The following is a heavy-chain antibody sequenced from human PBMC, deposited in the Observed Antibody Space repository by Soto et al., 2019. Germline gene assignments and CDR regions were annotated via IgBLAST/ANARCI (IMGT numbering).Heavy chain of an antibody. V-gene: IGHV4-31*03. CDR1: GGSISSGGYY. CDR2: IYYSGST. D-gene: IGHD3-10*01. Sequence: SETLSLTCTVSGGSISSGGYYWSWIRQHPGKGLEWIGYIYYSGSTYYNPSLKSRVTISVDTSKNQFSLKLSSVTAADTAVYYCARVRWELWFGELKNWFDPWGQGTLVTVSS. CDR3: ARVRWELWFGELKNWFDP. J-gene: IGHJ5*02.